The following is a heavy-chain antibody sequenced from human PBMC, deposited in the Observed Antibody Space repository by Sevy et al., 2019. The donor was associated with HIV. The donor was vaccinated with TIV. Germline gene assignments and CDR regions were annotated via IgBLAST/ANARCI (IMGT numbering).Heavy chain of an antibody. J-gene: IGHJ6*02. V-gene: IGHV3-11*01. CDR1: GFTFSDYY. D-gene: IGHD6-13*01. Sequence: GGSLRLSCAASGFTFSDYYMSWIRQAPGKGLEWVSYISSSGSTIYYADSVKGRFTISRDNAKNSLYLQMNSLRAEDTAVYYCARGGIAAADPTYYYYYGMDVWGHGTTVTVSS. CDR3: ARGGIAAADPTYYYYYGMDV. CDR2: ISSSGSTI.